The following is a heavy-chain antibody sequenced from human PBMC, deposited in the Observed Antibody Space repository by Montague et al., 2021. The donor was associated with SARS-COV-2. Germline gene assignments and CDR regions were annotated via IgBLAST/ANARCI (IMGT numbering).Heavy chain of an antibody. J-gene: IGHJ5*02. CDR3: AGAERYFGPLDP. V-gene: IGHV4-59*01. D-gene: IGHD3-9*01. Sequence: SETLSLTCAVSGGSAYWNWIRRPPGKGLEWIGNVYYKGGPTYSPSLRDRVTISLDSPNQVFLRLNYVAAADSAVYYCAGAERYFGPLDPWGLGITVIVSS. CDR2: VYYKGGP. CDR1: GGSAY.